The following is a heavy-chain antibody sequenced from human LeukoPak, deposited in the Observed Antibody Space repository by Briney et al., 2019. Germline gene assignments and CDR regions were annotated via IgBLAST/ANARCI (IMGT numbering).Heavy chain of an antibody. CDR1: GFTFDDYA. J-gene: IGHJ2*01. Sequence: GGSLRLSCAASGFTFDDYAMHWVRQAPGKGLEWVSGISWNSGSIGYADSVKGRFTISRDNAKNSLYLQMNSLRAEDTAVYYCAKKPDYGDFHWYFDLWGRGTLVTVSS. D-gene: IGHD4-17*01. CDR2: ISWNSGSI. V-gene: IGHV3-9*01. CDR3: AKKPDYGDFHWYFDL.